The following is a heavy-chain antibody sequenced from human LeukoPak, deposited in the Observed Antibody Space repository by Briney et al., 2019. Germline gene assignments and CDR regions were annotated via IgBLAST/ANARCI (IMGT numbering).Heavy chain of an antibody. CDR2: INSDGSDT. V-gene: IGHV3-74*01. CDR1: GFTFSSYW. Sequence: AGGSLRLSCAASGFTFSSYWMHWVRQAPGKGLVWVSRINSDGSDTDYADSVKGRFTISRDNAKNTLSLQMNSVRAEDTAVYYCATLPATYYYDFDGGDAFDIWGQGTMVTVSA. D-gene: IGHD3-22*01. CDR3: ATLPATYYYDFDGGDAFDI. J-gene: IGHJ3*02.